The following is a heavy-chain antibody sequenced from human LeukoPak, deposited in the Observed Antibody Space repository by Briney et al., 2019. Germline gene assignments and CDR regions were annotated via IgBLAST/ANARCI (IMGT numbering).Heavy chain of an antibody. D-gene: IGHD5-18*01. CDR2: IYYSGST. J-gene: IGHJ4*02. V-gene: IGHV4-59*01. CDR1: GGSMSDYY. Sequence: SEALSLTCTVSGGSMSDYYWTWIRQPPGKGLEWIGYIYYSGSTNYNPSLKSRVTISADRSKDQFSLKLSSVTTADTAVYYCARGGGLGTGMITDYWGQGILVTVSS. CDR3: ARGGGLGTGMITDY.